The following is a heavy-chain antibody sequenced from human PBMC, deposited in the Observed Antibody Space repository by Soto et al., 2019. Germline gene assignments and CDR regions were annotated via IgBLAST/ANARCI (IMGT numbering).Heavy chain of an antibody. CDR2: IGATGGAT. D-gene: IGHD2-15*01. CDR3: ARDPRCSGGSCLSYYFDY. V-gene: IGHV3-23*01. J-gene: IGHJ4*02. Sequence: EVHLSESGGGLVQPGESLRLSCTTSGFTFTNYAINWVRQAPGKGLEWVSSIGATGGATYYADSVKGRFTVSRDSSKNTVYLQMNGLRVEDTAVYYCARDPRCSGGSCLSYYFDYWGQGTLVTVSS. CDR1: GFTFTNYA.